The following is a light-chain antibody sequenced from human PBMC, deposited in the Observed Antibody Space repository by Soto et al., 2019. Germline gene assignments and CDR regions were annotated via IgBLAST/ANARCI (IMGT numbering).Light chain of an antibody. V-gene: IGKV1-33*01. Sequence: IQMTQSPSSLSASVGDRVTITCQACEEISNHLNWYQVKSGKAPKLLIYDGSYLQPGVPSRFSGSGSGTYFSLAISSLQSEGRATFFCLRYDNFWRSCGQGIRL. CDR3: LRYDNFWRS. CDR1: EEISNH. CDR2: DGS. J-gene: IGKJ5*01.